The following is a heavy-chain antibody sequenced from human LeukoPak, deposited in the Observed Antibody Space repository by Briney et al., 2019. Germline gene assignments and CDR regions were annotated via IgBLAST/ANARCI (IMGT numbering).Heavy chain of an antibody. CDR1: GFTFSSYA. Sequence: PGGSLRLSCAASGFTFSSYAMSWVRQAPGKGLEWVSAISDSGGSTYYADSVKGRFTISRDNSKNTLYLQMNSLRAEDTAVYYCANQRASSSWPYFDYWGQGTLVTVSS. J-gene: IGHJ4*02. D-gene: IGHD6-13*01. CDR2: ISDSGGST. V-gene: IGHV3-23*01. CDR3: ANQRASSSWPYFDY.